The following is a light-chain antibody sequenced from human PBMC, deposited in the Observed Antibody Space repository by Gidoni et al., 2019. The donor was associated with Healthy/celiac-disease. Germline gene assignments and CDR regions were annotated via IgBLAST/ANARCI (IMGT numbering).Light chain of an antibody. Sequence: DIQMTKSPSSLSASVGDRVTITCRASQSISSYLNWYQQKPGKAPKLLIYAASSLQSGVPSRFSCSGSGTDFTLTISSLQPEDFATYYCQQSYSTPQTFSQGTKVEIK. CDR3: QQSYSTPQT. V-gene: IGKV1-39*01. CDR2: AAS. CDR1: QSISSY. J-gene: IGKJ1*01.